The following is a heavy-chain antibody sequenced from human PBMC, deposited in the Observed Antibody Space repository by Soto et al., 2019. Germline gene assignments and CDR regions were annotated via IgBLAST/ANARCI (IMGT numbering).Heavy chain of an antibody. CDR1: GGCIRNYY. D-gene: IGHD5-12*01. Sequence: SETLSLTSTASGGCIRNYYWTWTRQPPGKGLEWIGYIYYSGSTNYNPSLKSRVTISVDMSNNQFSLKLSSVTAADTAVYYCARYNSGYDMMQFDYWGQGTLVTVSS. CDR3: ARYNSGYDMMQFDY. V-gene: IGHV4-59*08. CDR2: IYYSGST. J-gene: IGHJ4*02.